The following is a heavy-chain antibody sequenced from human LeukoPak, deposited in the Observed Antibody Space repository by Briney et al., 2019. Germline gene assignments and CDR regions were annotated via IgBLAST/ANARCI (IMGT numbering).Heavy chain of an antibody. CDR1: GLSISDQY. D-gene: IGHD1-1*01. Sequence: VGSHRLSCAASGLSISDQYMSWVRQAPGKGLEWVSIIQGGGNIYYADSVKGRITVSRDNSKNTVYLQMNSLRAEDTAVYYCARDRRYAMDVWGQGTMVTVSS. CDR3: ARDRRYAMDV. CDR2: IQGGGNI. J-gene: IGHJ6*02. V-gene: IGHV3-53*01.